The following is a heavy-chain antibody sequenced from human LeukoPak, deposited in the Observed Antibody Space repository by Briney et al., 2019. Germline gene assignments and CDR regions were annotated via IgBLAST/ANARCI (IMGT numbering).Heavy chain of an antibody. J-gene: IGHJ3*02. CDR1: GYTFTSYY. D-gene: IGHD3-10*01. Sequence: ASVKVSCKASGYTFTSYYMHWVRQAPGQGLEWMGIINPSGGSTSYAQKFQGRVTTTRDTSTSTVYMELSSLRSEDTAVYYCARGVGAMVRGPPDAFDIWGQGTMVTVSS. CDR3: ARGVGAMVRGPPDAFDI. V-gene: IGHV1-46*01. CDR2: INPSGGST.